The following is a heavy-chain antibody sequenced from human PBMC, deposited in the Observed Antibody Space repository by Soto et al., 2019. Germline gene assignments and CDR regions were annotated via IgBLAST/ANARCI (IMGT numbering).Heavy chain of an antibody. Sequence: GASVKVSCKASGGTFSSYAISWVRQAPGQGLEWMGGIIPIFGTANYAQKFQGRVTITADESTSTAYMELSSLRSEDTAVYYCARVAARSGAYYYYGMEVWGQGTTVSVSS. V-gene: IGHV1-69*13. D-gene: IGHD6-6*01. CDR2: IIPIFGTA. CDR1: GGTFSSYA. J-gene: IGHJ6*02. CDR3: ARVAARSGAYYYYGMEV.